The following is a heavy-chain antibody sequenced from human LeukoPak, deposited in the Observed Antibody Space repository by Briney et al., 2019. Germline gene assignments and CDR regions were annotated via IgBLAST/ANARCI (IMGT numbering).Heavy chain of an antibody. CDR1: GFTFNTYT. V-gene: IGHV3-21*01. J-gene: IGHJ6*04. CDR2: ITASSTAI. D-gene: IGHD3-16*01. Sequence: GGSLRLSCAASGFTFNTYTMNWVRQAPGKGLEWVSSITASSTAIYSADSVKGRFTISRDNAKNSLYLQMNSLRAEDTAVYYCTSGGDVWGKGTTVTVSS. CDR3: TSGGDV.